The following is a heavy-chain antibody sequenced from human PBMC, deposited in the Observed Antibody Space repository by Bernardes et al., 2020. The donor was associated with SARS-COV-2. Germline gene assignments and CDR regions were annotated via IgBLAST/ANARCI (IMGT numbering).Heavy chain of an antibody. CDR2: IYYSGST. CDR1: GGSISSYY. Sequence: TLSLTCTVSGGSISSYYWSWIRQPPGKGLEWIGYIYYSGSTNYNPSLKSRVTISVDTSKNQFSLKLSSVTAADTAVYYCARHRQYYDFWSGLSRALNDAFDIWGQGTMVTVSS. V-gene: IGHV4-59*08. CDR3: ARHRQYYDFWSGLSRALNDAFDI. J-gene: IGHJ3*02. D-gene: IGHD3-3*01.